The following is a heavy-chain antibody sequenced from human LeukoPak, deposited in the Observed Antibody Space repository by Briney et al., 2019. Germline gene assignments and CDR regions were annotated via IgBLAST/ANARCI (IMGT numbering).Heavy chain of an antibody. CDR2: IYYSGNT. CDR3: ARDHHGLDY. V-gene: IGHV4-59*02. Sequence: SETLSLTCTVSGDSVDGYYWNWIRQPPGKALQWIGYIYYSGNTNYNPSLKSRVTISVDTSNNQFSLKLSSVTAADTAVYYCARDHHGLDYWGQGTLVTVSS. J-gene: IGHJ4*02. CDR1: GDSVDGYY. D-gene: IGHD1-14*01.